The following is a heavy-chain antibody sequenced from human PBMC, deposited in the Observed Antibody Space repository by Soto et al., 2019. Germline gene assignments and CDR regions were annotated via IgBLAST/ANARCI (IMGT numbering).Heavy chain of an antibody. J-gene: IGHJ6*02. CDR3: ARGYCSGGSCYLHHPPSYGMAV. V-gene: IGHV5-51*01. D-gene: IGHD2-15*01. CDR2: IYPGDSDT. CDR1: GYSFTSYW. Sequence: PGESLKISCKGSGYSFTSYWIGWVRQMPGKGLEWMGIIYPGDSDTRYSPSFQGQVTISADKSISTAYLQWSSLKASDTAMYYCARGYCSGGSCYLHHPPSYGMAVWGQGTTVTVSS.